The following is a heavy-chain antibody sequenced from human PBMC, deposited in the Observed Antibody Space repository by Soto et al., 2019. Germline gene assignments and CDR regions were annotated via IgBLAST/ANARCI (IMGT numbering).Heavy chain of an antibody. Sequence: GGSLRLSCTASGFTFGDYAMSWFRQAPGKGLEWVGFIRSKAYGGTTEYAASVKGRFTISRDDSKSIAYLQMNSLKTEDTAVYYCTRDRYYDSSGSDAFDIWGQGTMVTVSS. J-gene: IGHJ3*02. D-gene: IGHD3-22*01. CDR1: GFTFGDYA. CDR2: IRSKAYGGTT. CDR3: TRDRYYDSSGSDAFDI. V-gene: IGHV3-49*03.